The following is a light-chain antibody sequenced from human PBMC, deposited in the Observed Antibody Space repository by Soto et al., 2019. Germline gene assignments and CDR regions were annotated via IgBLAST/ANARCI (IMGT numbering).Light chain of an antibody. CDR1: SSDVGGYNY. V-gene: IGLV2-8*01. Sequence: QPALTQPPSASGSPGQSVTISCTGTSSDVGGYNYVSWYQQHPGKAPKLMIYEVSKRPSGVPDRFSGSKSGNTASLTVSGLQAEDEADYYCSSYAGSNNFGVYVFGTGTKVTVL. J-gene: IGLJ1*01. CDR2: EVS. CDR3: SSYAGSNNFGVYV.